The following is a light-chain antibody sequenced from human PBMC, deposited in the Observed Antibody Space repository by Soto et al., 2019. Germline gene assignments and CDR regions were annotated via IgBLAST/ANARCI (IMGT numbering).Light chain of an antibody. CDR1: QNIDNY. CDR2: AAS. Sequence: DIQVTQSPSSLSASVGDRVTITCRSSQNIDNYLNWYQQKPGKAPKLLIYAASSLQSGVPSRFSGSGSGTGFTLTISSLQPEDFATYYCQQSYSTLWTFGPGTKVDIK. J-gene: IGKJ3*01. V-gene: IGKV1-39*01. CDR3: QQSYSTLWT.